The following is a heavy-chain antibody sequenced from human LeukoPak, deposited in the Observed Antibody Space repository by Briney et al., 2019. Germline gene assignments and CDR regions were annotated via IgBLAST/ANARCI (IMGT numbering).Heavy chain of an antibody. V-gene: IGHV3-23*01. CDR1: GFTLSSHP. Sequence: GGPLPLPRAASGFTLSSHPMSWVRHAPGQGLERVSGISNSGTSTYHRDSVEGRFTISRDNSKNTLYLELNSLRVEDTATFYCAKGQELDDGVFDSWGQGTMVTVSS. CDR2: ISNSGTST. CDR3: AKGQELDDGVFDS. J-gene: IGHJ4*02. D-gene: IGHD1-1*01.